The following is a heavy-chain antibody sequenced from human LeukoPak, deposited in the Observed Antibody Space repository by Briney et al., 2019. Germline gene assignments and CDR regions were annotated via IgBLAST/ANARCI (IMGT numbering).Heavy chain of an antibody. D-gene: IGHD6-13*01. CDR1: GFTFSSYS. J-gene: IGHJ4*02. Sequence: PGGSLRLSCAASGFTFSSYSMNWVRQAPGKGLEWVSSISSSSSYIYYADSVKGRFTISRDNAKNSLYLQMNSLRAEDTAVYYCARGEAAAGSGDYWGQGTLVTVSS. CDR2: ISSSSSYI. V-gene: IGHV3-21*01. CDR3: ARGEAAAGSGDY.